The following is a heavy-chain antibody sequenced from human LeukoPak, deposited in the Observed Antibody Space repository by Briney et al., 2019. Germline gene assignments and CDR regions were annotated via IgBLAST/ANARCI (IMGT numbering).Heavy chain of an antibody. CDR1: EFTFSSYE. D-gene: IGHD3-22*01. J-gene: IGHJ3*02. V-gene: IGHV3-48*03. CDR3: AKDISYYDPAFDI. Sequence: GGSLRLSCAASEFTFSSYEMNWVRQAPGKGLEWVSYISSSGTMYYADSVKGRFTISRDNSKNTLYLQMNSLRAEDTAVYYCAKDISYYDPAFDIWGQGTMVTVSS. CDR2: ISSSGTM.